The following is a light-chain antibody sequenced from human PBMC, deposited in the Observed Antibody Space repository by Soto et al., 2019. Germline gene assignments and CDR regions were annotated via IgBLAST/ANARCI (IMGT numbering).Light chain of an antibody. CDR1: QSVSSN. V-gene: IGKV3-15*01. Sequence: IVMTQSPATLSVSAGERATLSCRASQSVSSNLAWYQQKPGQAPRLLIYGASTRATGIPARFSGSGSGTEFTLTISSLQSEDFAVYSCQHYNNWPPLTFGGGTKVEIK. CDR3: QHYNNWPPLT. CDR2: GAS. J-gene: IGKJ4*01.